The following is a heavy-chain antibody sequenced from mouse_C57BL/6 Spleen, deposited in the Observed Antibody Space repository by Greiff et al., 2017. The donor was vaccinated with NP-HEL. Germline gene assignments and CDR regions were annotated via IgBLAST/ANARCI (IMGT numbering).Heavy chain of an antibody. Sequence: VQLKESVAELVRPGASVKLSCTASGFNIKNTYMHWVKQRPEQGLEWIGRIDPANGNPKYAPKFQGKATITADPSSNTAYLQLSSLTSEDTAIYDCAREAVLSYYAMDYWGQGTSVTVSS. CDR1: GFNIKNTY. D-gene: IGHD6-1*01. CDR3: AREAVLSYYAMDY. CDR2: IDPANGNP. J-gene: IGHJ4*01. V-gene: IGHV14-3*01.